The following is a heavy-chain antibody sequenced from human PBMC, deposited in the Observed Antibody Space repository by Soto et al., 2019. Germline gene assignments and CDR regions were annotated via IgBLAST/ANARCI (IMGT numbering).Heavy chain of an antibody. CDR3: ARGITIFGVVKMDV. D-gene: IGHD3-3*01. CDR1: GDSVSSNSAA. J-gene: IGHJ6*02. V-gene: IGHV6-1*01. Sequence: SQTLSLTCAISGDSVSSNSAACNWIRQSPSRGLEWLGRTYYRSKWYNDYAVSVKSRITINPDTSKNQFSLQLNSVTPEDTAVYYCARGITIFGVVKMDVWGQGTTVTVSS. CDR2: TYYRSKWYN.